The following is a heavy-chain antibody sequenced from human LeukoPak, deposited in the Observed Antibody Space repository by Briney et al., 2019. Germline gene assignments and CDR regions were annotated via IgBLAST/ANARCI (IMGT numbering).Heavy chain of an antibody. V-gene: IGHV3-23*01. J-gene: IGHJ4*02. D-gene: IGHD6-13*01. CDR3: AKGGIAAAGTSFYFDY. Sequence: GGSLSLSCAAPGFTFSSYAMGWVRQAPGKGLEWASGISGSGSGTYYPNSVKGRFTISRDNSRNTLYLQMNSLRAEDTAVYYCAKGGIAAAGTSFYFDYWGQGTLVTVSS. CDR1: GFTFSSYA. CDR2: ISGSGSGT.